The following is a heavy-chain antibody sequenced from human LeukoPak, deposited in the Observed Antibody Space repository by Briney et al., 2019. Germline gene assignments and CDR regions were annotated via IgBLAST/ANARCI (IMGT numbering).Heavy chain of an antibody. D-gene: IGHD3-22*01. V-gene: IGHV1-2*02. J-gene: IGHJ4*02. CDR1: GSTFTGYY. CDR3: ARNFYFDSSGYYHY. CDR2: INPNRGGT. Sequence: ASVNVSCKASGSTFTGYYMHWVRQAPGQGREWMGWINPNRGGTNYAQKFQGRVTMTRDTSISTAYMELSRLRSDDTAVYYCARNFYFDSSGYYHYWGQGTLVTVSS.